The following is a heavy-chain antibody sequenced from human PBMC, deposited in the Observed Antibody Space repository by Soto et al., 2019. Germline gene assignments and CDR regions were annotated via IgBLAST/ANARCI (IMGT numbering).Heavy chain of an antibody. D-gene: IGHD5-12*01. CDR2: IYYSGST. CDR3: ARAISGWLQLYYFDY. CDR1: GCSISSSSYY. J-gene: IGHJ4*02. V-gene: IGHV4-39*01. Sequence: NPSETLSLTCTVSGCSISSSSYYWGWIRQPPGKGLEWIGSIYYSGSTYYNPSLKSRVTISVDTSKNQFSLKLSSVTAADTAVYYCARAISGWLQLYYFDYWGQGTLVTVS.